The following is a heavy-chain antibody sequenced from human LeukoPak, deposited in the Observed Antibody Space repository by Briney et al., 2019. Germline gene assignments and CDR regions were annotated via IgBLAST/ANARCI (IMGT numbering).Heavy chain of an antibody. CDR2: IIPILGIA. J-gene: IGHJ5*02. CDR1: GGTFSSYA. V-gene: IGHV1-69*04. CDR3: ARDGQGATFNWFDP. D-gene: IGHD1-26*01. Sequence: ASVKVSCKASGGTFSSYAISWVRQAPGQGLEWMGRIIPILGIANYAQKFQGRVTITADKSTSTAYMELSSLRSEDTAVYYCARDGQGATFNWFDPWGQGTLVTVSS.